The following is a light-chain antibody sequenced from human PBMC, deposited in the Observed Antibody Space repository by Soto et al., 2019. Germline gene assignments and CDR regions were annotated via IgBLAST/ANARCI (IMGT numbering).Light chain of an antibody. J-gene: IGKJ5*01. CDR2: AAS. CDR3: QQLNSYPIT. CDR1: QGISSY. Sequence: AIRMTQSPSSPSASTGDGVTITCRASQGISSYLAWYQQKPGKAPKLLIYAASTLQSGVPSRFSGSGSGTEFTLTISSLQPEDFATYYCQQLNSYPITFGKGTRLEIK. V-gene: IGKV1-8*01.